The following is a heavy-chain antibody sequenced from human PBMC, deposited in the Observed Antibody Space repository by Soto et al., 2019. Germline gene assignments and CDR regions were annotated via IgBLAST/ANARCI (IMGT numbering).Heavy chain of an antibody. CDR2: ISGSGGST. Sequence: PGGSLRLSCAASGFTFSSYAMSWVRQAPGKGLEWVSAISGSGGSTYYADSVKGRFTISRDNSKNTLYLQMNSLRAEDTAVYYCAKDRLLWFGELLESERLGLFDPWGQGTLVTVSS. CDR1: GFTFSSYA. J-gene: IGHJ5*02. CDR3: AKDRLLWFGELLESERLGLFDP. V-gene: IGHV3-23*01. D-gene: IGHD3-10*01.